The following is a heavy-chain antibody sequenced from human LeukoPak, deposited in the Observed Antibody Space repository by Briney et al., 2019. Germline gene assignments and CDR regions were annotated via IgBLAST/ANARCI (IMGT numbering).Heavy chain of an antibody. CDR1: TSY. J-gene: IGHJ5*01. Sequence: ASVKVSCKATSYISWVRQAPGQGLEWMGWIGSYAGDTYYAQKFQGRVTVTTDTSSSTAYMELRSLRSDDTAVYYCARDFWNFDDSRGYYRDFDSWSQGTLVTVSS. D-gene: IGHD3-22*01. V-gene: IGHV1-18*01. CDR2: IGSYAGDT. CDR3: ARDFWNFDDSRGYYRDFDS.